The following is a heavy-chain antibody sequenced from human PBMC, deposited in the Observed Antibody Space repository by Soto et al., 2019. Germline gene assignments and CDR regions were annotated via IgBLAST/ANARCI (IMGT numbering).Heavy chain of an antibody. CDR2: ISHSGLR. V-gene: IGHV4-59*01. CDR1: GVSSSSGY. J-gene: IGHJ5*02. Sequence: QVQLPESGPGLVKPSEPLSVTCIGSGVSSSSGYCTWLRQSPGKGLELMGYISHSGLRHYRASLQSRLTMSVETSKHQYSLNLTSVTAADTALYYCATSNTTCPGCDSWGQGPLVTVSS. D-gene: IGHD1-26*01. CDR3: ATSNTTCPGCDS.